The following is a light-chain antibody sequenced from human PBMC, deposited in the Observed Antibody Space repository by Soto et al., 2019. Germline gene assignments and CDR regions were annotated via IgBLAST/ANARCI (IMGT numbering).Light chain of an antibody. V-gene: IGLV2-14*01. CDR1: SSDVGGYDY. Sequence: SVLTQPASVSGSPGQSITISCTGTSSDVGGYDYVSWYQQHPGKAPQLMIYDVNNRPSGVSNRFSGSKSGNTASLTISGLQAEDEADYYCSSYTSSSTLVFGTGTKVTV. CDR2: DVN. J-gene: IGLJ1*01. CDR3: SSYTSSSTLV.